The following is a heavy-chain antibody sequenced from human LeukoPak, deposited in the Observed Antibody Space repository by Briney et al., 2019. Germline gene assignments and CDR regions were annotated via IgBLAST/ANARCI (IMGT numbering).Heavy chain of an antibody. Sequence: SETLSLTCTVSGGSISSGSYYWSWIRQPAGKGLEWIGRIYTSGSTNYNPSLKSRVTISVDTSKNQFSLKLSSVTAADTAVYYCARGDNDYGDYEYFQHWGQGTLVTVSS. CDR3: ARGDNDYGDYEYFQH. J-gene: IGHJ1*01. V-gene: IGHV4-61*02. D-gene: IGHD4-17*01. CDR2: IYTSGST. CDR1: GGSISSGSYY.